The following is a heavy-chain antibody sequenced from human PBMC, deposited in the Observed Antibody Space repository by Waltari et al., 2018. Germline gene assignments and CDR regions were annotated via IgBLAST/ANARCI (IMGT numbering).Heavy chain of an antibody. V-gene: IGHV4-34*01. D-gene: IGHD3-3*01. CDR3: ARSITIFGVVIIRSGYYFDY. CDR1: GGSFSGYY. CDR2: INHSGST. J-gene: IGHJ4*02. Sequence: QVQLQKWGAGLLKPSETLSLTCAVYGGSFSGYYWSWIRQPPGKGLEWMGEINHSGSTNYNPSLKSRVTISVDTSKNQFSLKLSSVTAADTALYYCARSITIFGVVIIRSGYYFDYWGQGTLVTVSS.